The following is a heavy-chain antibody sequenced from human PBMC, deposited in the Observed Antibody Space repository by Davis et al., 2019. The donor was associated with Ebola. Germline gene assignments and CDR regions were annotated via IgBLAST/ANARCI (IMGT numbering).Heavy chain of an antibody. D-gene: IGHD3-10*01. CDR3: ERQSSASWFYGMDV. CDR2: IYPVDSDT. J-gene: IGHJ6*02. Sequence: KVSCKASAYSFTSYWIGCVRHMPGKGLEWMGIIYPVDSDTSYSHSFDGQVTISVDESITTTYLQWNSLKASDTAVYYCERQSSASWFYGMDVWGQGTTVTVSS. CDR1: AYSFTSYW. V-gene: IGHV5-51*01.